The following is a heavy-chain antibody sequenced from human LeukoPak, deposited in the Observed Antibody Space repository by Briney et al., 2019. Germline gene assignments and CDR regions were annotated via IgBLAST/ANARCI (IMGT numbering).Heavy chain of an antibody. CDR1: GFTFSSYG. V-gene: IGHV3-23*01. CDR3: AKVAKYYYGSETYYFFEH. CDR2: ISGSGGST. Sequence: GGSLRLSCAASGFTFSSYGMSWVRQAPGKELEWVSAISGSGGSTYYADSVKGRFTISRDNAKNSLYLQMNSLRVEDTAVYYCAKVAKYYYGSETYYFFEHWGQGTPVTASS. D-gene: IGHD3-10*01. J-gene: IGHJ4*02.